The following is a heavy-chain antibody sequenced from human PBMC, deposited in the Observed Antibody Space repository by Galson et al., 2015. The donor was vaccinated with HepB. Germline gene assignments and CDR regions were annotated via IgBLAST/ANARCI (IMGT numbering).Heavy chain of an antibody. Sequence: SLRLSCAASGFTFDDYAMHWVRQAPGKGLEWVSGISWNSGSIGYADSVKGRFTISRDNAKNSLYLQMNSLRAEDTALYYCAKPTRHYYYMDVWGKGTTVTVSS. V-gene: IGHV3-9*01. D-gene: IGHD2-15*01. CDR2: ISWNSGSI. J-gene: IGHJ6*03. CDR3: AKPTRHYYYMDV. CDR1: GFTFDDYA.